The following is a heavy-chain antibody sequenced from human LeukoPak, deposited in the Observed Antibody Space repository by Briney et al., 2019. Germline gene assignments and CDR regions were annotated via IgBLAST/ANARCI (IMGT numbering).Heavy chain of an antibody. CDR1: GFTFNSYW. CDR2: INSDGTIT. CDR3: ARPGVGFDY. Sequence: GGSLRLSCAASGFTFNSYWMQWVRQAPGKGLVWLSRINSDGTITSYADSLEGRFTISRDNAKNTVYLQMNSLRAEDTAVYYCARPGVGFDYWGQGALVTVSS. V-gene: IGHV3-74*01. J-gene: IGHJ4*02.